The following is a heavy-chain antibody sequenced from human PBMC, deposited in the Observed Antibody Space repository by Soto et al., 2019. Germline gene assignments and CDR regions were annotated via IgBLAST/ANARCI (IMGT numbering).Heavy chain of an antibody. V-gene: IGHV1-69*06. J-gene: IGHJ4*02. CDR3: AREGYSNPYFDY. CDR2: XXPLFXTX. Sequence: SVKVSCKASGGTFSSYAFSLVRQAPGQGLVWMXXXXPLFXTXXXXXXFQGRVTITADKSTSTVYMEMSSLRSEDTAMYYCAREGYSNPYFDYWGQGTLVTVS. CDR1: GGTFSSYA. D-gene: IGHD4-4*01.